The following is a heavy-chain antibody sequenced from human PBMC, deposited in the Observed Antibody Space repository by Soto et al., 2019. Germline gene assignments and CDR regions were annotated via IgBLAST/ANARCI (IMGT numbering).Heavy chain of an antibody. V-gene: IGHV3-7*01. CDR1: GFTFSSYW. D-gene: IGHD2-2*01. J-gene: IGHJ5*02. CDR2: IKQDGSEK. Sequence: GGSLRLSCAASGFTFSSYWMSWVRQAPGKGLEWVANIKQDGSEKYYVDSVKGRFTISRDNAKNSLYLQMNSLRAEDTAVYYCARDRKGWGGYCSSTNCFWFDPWGQGTLVTVSS. CDR3: ARDRKGWGGYCSSTNCFWFDP.